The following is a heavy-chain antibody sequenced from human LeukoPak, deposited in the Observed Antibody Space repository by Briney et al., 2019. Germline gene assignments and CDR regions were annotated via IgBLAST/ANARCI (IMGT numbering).Heavy chain of an antibody. Sequence: GASVKVSCKGSGGTFISYAISWVGQAPGQGREGMGGIIPIFGTANYAQKFQGRVTITADKSTSTAYMELSSLRSEDTAVYYCASLHSSGWSSDYWGQGTLVTVSS. J-gene: IGHJ4*02. CDR1: GGTFISYA. CDR3: ASLHSSGWSSDY. CDR2: IIPIFGTA. V-gene: IGHV1-69*06. D-gene: IGHD6-19*01.